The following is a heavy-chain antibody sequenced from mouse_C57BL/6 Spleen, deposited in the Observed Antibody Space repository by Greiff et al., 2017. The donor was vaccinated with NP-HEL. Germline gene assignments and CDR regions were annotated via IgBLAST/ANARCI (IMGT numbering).Heavy chain of an antibody. Sequence: EVHLVESGEGLVKPGGSLKLSCAASGFTFSSYAMSWVRQTPEKRLEWVAYISSGGDYIYYADTVKGRFTISRDNARNTLYLQMSSLKSEDTAMYYCTRDRYYFYAMDYWGQGTSVTVSS. CDR2: ISSGGDYI. CDR3: TRDRYYFYAMDY. J-gene: IGHJ4*01. D-gene: IGHD1-1*01. CDR1: GFTFSSYA. V-gene: IGHV5-9-1*02.